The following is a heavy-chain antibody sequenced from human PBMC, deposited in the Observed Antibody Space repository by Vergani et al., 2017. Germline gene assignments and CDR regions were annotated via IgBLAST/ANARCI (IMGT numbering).Heavy chain of an antibody. CDR1: GGSISSYY. J-gene: IGHJ4*02. V-gene: IGHV4-59*01. D-gene: IGHD3-22*01. CDR3: ARNYYDSSGLDY. Sequence: QVQLQESGPGLVYPSQTLSLTCTVSGGSISSYYWSWIRQPPGKGLEWIGYIYYSGSTNYNPSLKSRVTISVDTSKNQFSLKLSSVTAADTAVYYCARNYYDSSGLDYWGQGTLVTVSS. CDR2: IYYSGST.